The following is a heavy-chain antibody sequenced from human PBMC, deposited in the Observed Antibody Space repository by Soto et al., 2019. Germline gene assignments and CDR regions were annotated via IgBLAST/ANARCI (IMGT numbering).Heavy chain of an antibody. J-gene: IGHJ6*02. V-gene: IGHV1-3*01. CDR2: INPASGHT. D-gene: IGHD1-26*01. CDR3: GRSVVGATGEILYNAMDV. Sequence: QVQLVQSGAEVKKPGASVKVSCKASGYTFTTYALHWVRQAPGQRPEWMGWINPASGHTKYSKKFQDRVTITRDTSASTGYMELSSRSSEDTAVYYCGRSVVGATGEILYNAMDVWGQGTTVTVSS. CDR1: GYTFTTYA.